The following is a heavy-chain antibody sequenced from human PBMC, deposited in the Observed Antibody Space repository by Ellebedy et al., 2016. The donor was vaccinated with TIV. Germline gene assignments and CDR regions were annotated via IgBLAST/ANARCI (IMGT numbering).Heavy chain of an antibody. Sequence: PGGSLRLSCAASGFTFSRHWMHWVRQAPGKGLVWVSRINPDGSSTDYADSVKGRFTISRDNAKNTLYLQMNSLRAEDTAVYYCARILCAGDCSQFGFDYWGQGTLVTVSS. CDR3: ARILCAGDCSQFGFDY. D-gene: IGHD2-21*02. CDR2: INPDGSST. CDR1: GFTFSRHW. V-gene: IGHV3-74*01. J-gene: IGHJ4*02.